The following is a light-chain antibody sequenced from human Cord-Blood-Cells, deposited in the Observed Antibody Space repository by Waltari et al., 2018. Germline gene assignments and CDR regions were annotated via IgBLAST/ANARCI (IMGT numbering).Light chain of an antibody. CDR1: QSVLYSSNNKNY. CDR2: WAS. V-gene: IGKV4-1*01. J-gene: IGKJ4*01. Sequence: DLVMTQSPDSLAVSLAEGATINCKSSQSVLYSSNNKNYLAWYQQKPGQPPKLLIYWASTRESGVPDRFSGSGSGTDFTLTISSLQAEDVAVYYCQQYYSTPLTFGGGTKVEIK. CDR3: QQYYSTPLT.